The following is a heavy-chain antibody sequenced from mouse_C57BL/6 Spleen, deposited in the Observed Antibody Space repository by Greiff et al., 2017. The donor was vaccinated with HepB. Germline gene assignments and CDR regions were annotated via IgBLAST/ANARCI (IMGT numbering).Heavy chain of an antibody. CDR3: ARGEYGNLYYAMDY. D-gene: IGHD2-1*01. CDR1: GYAFSSSW. V-gene: IGHV1-82*01. Sequence: QVQLQQSGPELVKPGASVKISCKASGYAFSSSWMNWVKQRPGKGLEWIGRIYPGDGDTNYNRKFKGKATLTADKSSSTAYMQLSSLTSEDSAVYFCARGEYGNLYYAMDYWGQGTSVTVAS. CDR2: IYPGDGDT. J-gene: IGHJ4*01.